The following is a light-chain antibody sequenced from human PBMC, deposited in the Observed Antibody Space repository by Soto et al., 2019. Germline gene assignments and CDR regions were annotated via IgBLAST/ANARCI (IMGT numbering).Light chain of an antibody. CDR2: DVS. Sequence: QSALTQPASVSGSPGQSITISCTGTSRDVGGYNYVSWYQQHPGKAPKLMIYDVSNRPSGVSNRFSGSKSGNSASLTISGLQAEDEDDYYCRSYTSSSTLVVFGGGTKLTVL. CDR1: SRDVGGYNY. CDR3: RSYTSSSTLVV. V-gene: IGLV2-14*01. J-gene: IGLJ2*01.